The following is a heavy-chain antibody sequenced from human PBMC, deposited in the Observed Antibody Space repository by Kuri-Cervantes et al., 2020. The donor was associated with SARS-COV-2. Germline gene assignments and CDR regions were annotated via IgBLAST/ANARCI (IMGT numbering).Heavy chain of an antibody. Sequence: GSLRLSCTVSGGSIGSGDYYWSWIRQPPGKGLEWIGYIYYSGSTYYNPSLKSRVTISVDTSKNQFSLKLSSVTAADTAVYYCAREGPVPAAIVSAAFDIWGQGTMVTVSS. V-gene: IGHV4-61*08. CDR3: AREGPVPAAIVSAAFDI. J-gene: IGHJ3*02. CDR2: IYYSGST. CDR1: GGSIGSGDYY. D-gene: IGHD2-2*01.